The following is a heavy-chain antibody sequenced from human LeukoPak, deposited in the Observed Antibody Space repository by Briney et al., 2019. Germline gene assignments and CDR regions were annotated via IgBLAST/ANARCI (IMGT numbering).Heavy chain of an antibody. D-gene: IGHD2-21*02. V-gene: IGHV4-34*01. CDR2: INHIGTT. CDR3: ARLVVTAPQYHYYMDV. Sequence: SETLSLTCNVSGGSFNGYYWTWIRQPPGKGLEWIAEINHIGTTNHNPSLKSRVTVSTDTSKKQFFLKLASVTAADTALYYCARLVVTAPQYHYYMDVWGEGTTVTVSS. CDR1: GGSFNGYY. J-gene: IGHJ6*03.